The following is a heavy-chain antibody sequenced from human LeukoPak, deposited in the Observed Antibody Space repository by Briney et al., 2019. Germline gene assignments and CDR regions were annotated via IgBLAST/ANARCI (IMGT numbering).Heavy chain of an antibody. CDR2: ISYDGSNK. D-gene: IGHD3-10*01. CDR1: GFTFSSYG. J-gene: IGHJ6*02. V-gene: IGHV3-30*18. CDR3: AKGLVVRGVIAQSTGMDV. Sequence: GRSLRLSCAASGFTFSSYGMHWVRQAPGKGLEWVAVISYDGSNKYYADSVKGRFTISRDNSKNTLYLQMNSLRAEDTAVYYCAKGLVVRGVIAQSTGMDVWGQGTTVTVSS.